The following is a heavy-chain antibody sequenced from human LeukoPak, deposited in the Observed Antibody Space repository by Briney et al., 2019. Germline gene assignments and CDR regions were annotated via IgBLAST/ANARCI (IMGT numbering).Heavy chain of an antibody. CDR1: SYX. D-gene: IGHD3-22*01. J-gene: IGHJ4*02. Sequence: SYXMNWVRQAPGKGLEWVSSISSSSSYIYYADSVKGRFTISRDNAKNSLYLQMNSLRAEDTAVYYCARDNHYYDSSGYYDYFDYWGQGTLVTVSS. CDR2: ISSSSSYI. V-gene: IGHV3-21*01. CDR3: ARDNHYYDSSGYYDYFDY.